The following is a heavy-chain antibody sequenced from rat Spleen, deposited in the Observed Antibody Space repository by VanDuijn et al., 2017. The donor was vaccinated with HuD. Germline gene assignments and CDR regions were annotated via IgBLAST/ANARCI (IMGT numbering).Heavy chain of an antibody. Sequence: EVQLVESGGGLVQPGRSLKLSCVASGFTFNKYWMTWIRQAPGKGLEWVASITNIGGSTYYPDSVKGRFTISRDNAKSTLDLQRNSLRSSDTAIXYCXXXHVXXXVXXXWGQGAXXTVSS. CDR1: GFTFNKYW. D-gene: IGHD1-12*01. V-gene: IGHV5-31*01. CDR2: ITNIGGST. CDR3: XXXHVXXXVXXX. J-gene: IGHJ4*01.